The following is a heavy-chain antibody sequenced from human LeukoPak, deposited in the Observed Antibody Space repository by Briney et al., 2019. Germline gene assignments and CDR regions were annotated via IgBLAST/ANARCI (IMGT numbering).Heavy chain of an antibody. CDR1: GFTFSGYS. CDR2: ISTGGGTI. Sequence: GGSLRLSCAASGFTFSGYSMNWVRQAPGKGLEWISYISTGGGTIYYADSVRGRFTISRDKAKNSLYLQMNSLRAEDTAVYYCARHYNSGSPDSWGQGTLVTVSS. J-gene: IGHJ4*02. D-gene: IGHD3-10*01. CDR3: ARHYNSGSPDS. V-gene: IGHV3-48*01.